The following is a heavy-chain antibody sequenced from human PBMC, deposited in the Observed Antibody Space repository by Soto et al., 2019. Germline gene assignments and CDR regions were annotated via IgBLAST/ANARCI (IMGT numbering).Heavy chain of an antibody. D-gene: IGHD5-12*01. J-gene: IGHJ4*02. CDR3: AIRYSGYGPRLIYFDY. CDR1: GYTLTELS. V-gene: IGHV1-24*01. CDR2: FDPEDGET. Sequence: ASVKVSCKVSGYTLTELSMHWVRQAPGKGLEWMGGFDPEDGETIYAQKFQGRVTMTEDTSTDTAYMELSSLRSEDTAVYYCAIRYSGYGPRLIYFDYWGQGTLVTVSS.